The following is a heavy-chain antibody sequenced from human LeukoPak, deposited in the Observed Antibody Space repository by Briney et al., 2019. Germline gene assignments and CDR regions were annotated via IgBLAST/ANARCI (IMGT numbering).Heavy chain of an antibody. CDR1: GASLTSHF. J-gene: IGHJ3*02. V-gene: IGHV4-59*08. Sequence: PSETLSLTCTVSGASLTSHFWSWIRQTPGKGLEWIGYVFHSGTANYSPSLKSRVTISLDTSKKQFYLRLASVTAADTAVYYCARRMATVTDAFDIWGRGTMVSVSS. D-gene: IGHD5-24*01. CDR2: VFHSGTA. CDR3: ARRMATVTDAFDI.